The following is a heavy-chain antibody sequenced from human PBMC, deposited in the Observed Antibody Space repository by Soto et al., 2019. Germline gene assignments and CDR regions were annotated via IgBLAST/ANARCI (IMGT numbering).Heavy chain of an antibody. D-gene: IGHD6-13*01. V-gene: IGHV1-69*13. Sequence: SVKVSCKASGGSFSSYAISWVRQAPGQGLEWMGGIIPIFGTANYAQKFQGRVTITADESTSTAYMELSSLRSEDTAVYYCARGNIAAAGIYYYGMDVWGQGTTVTVSS. J-gene: IGHJ6*02. CDR1: GGSFSSYA. CDR3: ARGNIAAAGIYYYGMDV. CDR2: IIPIFGTA.